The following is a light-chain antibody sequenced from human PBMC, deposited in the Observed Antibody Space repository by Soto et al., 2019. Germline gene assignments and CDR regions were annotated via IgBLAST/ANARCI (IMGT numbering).Light chain of an antibody. V-gene: IGKV1-39*01. CDR2: VAS. CDR1: QSINIY. CDR3: QQSYRSPYT. Sequence: IQMTQSPSSLSASVGDSVTVTCRASQSINIYLNWYQQKPGKAPTLLIYVASSLHSGVPSRFTGGRSLTDFNLPISSLQPEDFAIYYCQQSYRSPYTFCQVTKLESK. J-gene: IGKJ2*01.